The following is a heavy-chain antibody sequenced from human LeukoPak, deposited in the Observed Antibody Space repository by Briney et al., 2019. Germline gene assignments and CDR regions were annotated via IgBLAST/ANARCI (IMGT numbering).Heavy chain of an antibody. CDR2: IWYDGSNK. CDR1: GFTFSSYG. Sequence: GRSLRLSCAASGFTFSSYGMHWVRQAPGKGLEWVAVIWYDGSNKYYADSVKGRFTISRDNSKNTLYLQMNSLRAEDTAVYYCAKGYYYGSGSYDYWGQGTLVTVSS. J-gene: IGHJ4*02. CDR3: AKGYYYGSGSYDY. D-gene: IGHD3-10*01. V-gene: IGHV3-33*06.